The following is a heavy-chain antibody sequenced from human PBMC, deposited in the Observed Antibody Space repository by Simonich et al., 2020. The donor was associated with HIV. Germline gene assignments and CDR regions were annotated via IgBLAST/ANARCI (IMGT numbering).Heavy chain of an antibody. V-gene: IGHV4-59*12. CDR2: IYYSGST. Sequence: LTCTVSGGSISSYYWSWIRQPPGKGLEWIGYIYYSGSTNYNPSLKSRVTISIDTSKKQFSLKLSFVTAEDTAVYYCARGAHTYYYGSGRDYWGQGTLVTVSS. CDR1: GGSISSYY. D-gene: IGHD3-10*01. J-gene: IGHJ4*02. CDR3: ARGAHTYYYGSGRDY.